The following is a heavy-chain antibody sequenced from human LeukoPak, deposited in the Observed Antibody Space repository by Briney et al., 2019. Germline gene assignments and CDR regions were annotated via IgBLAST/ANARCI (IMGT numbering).Heavy chain of an antibody. J-gene: IGHJ4*02. CDR1: GYTLTELS. D-gene: IGHD4-17*01. CDR2: FDPEDGET. V-gene: IGHV1-24*01. Sequence: ASVKVSCKVSGYTLTELSMHWVRQAPGKGLEWMGGFDPEDGETIYAQKFQGRVTMTEDTSTDTAYMELSSLRSEDTAVYYCATGLTTVDGFDYWGQGTLVTVSS. CDR3: ATGLTTVDGFDY.